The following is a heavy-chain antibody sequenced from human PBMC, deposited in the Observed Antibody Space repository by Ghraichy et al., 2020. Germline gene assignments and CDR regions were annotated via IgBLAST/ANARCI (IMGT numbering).Heavy chain of an antibody. J-gene: IGHJ4*02. CDR3: ARGTRYSYGKTALDY. CDR2: ITGSGGST. D-gene: IGHD5-18*01. Sequence: GGSLRLSCVASGFSFSSYAMSWVRQAPGKGLDWVSGITGSGGSTYSADSVKGRFTISRDNSKNMLYLQMNSLRAEDTAVYYCARGTRYSYGKTALDYWGQGTLVTVSS. CDR1: GFSFSSYA. V-gene: IGHV3-23*01.